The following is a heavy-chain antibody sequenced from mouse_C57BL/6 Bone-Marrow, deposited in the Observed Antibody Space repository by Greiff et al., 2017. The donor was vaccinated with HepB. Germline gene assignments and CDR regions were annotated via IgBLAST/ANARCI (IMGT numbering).Heavy chain of an antibody. V-gene: IGHV5-16*01. CDR1: GFTFSDYY. J-gene: IGHJ1*03. CDR2: INYDGSST. Sequence: EVQLVESEGGLVQPGSSMKLSCTASGFTFSDYYMAWVRQVPEKGLEWVANINYDGSSTYYLDSLKSRFIISRDNAKNILYLQMSSLKSEDTATYYCARCYDGYLYWYFDVWGTGTTVTGSS. CDR3: ARCYDGYLYWYFDV. D-gene: IGHD2-3*01.